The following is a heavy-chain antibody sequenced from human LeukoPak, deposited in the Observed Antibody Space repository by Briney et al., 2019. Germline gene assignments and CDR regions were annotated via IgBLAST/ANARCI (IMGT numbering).Heavy chain of an antibody. CDR1: GYSISSGYY. D-gene: IGHD3-22*01. CDR2: IYHSGST. V-gene: IGHV4-38-2*02. J-gene: IGHJ4*02. CDR3: ARDQDSSGYYFDY. Sequence: PSETLSLTCTVSGYSISSGYYWGWIRQPPGKGLEWIGSIYHSGSTYYNPSLKSRVTISVDTSKNQFSLKLSSVTAADTAVYYCARDQDSSGYYFDYWGQGTLVTVSS.